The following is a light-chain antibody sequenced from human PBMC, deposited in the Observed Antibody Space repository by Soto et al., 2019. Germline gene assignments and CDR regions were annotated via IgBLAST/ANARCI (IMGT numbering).Light chain of an antibody. CDR2: AAS. V-gene: IGKV1-6*01. CDR1: QGIRSD. Sequence: AIQMTQSPSSLSTSVGDRVTITCRASQGIRSDVAWYQQKPGKAPKLLIYAASSLQSGVPSRFSGSGSGTDFTLTISSLQPEDFATYYCLQDYNDPYTFGQGTKLEIK. CDR3: LQDYNDPYT. J-gene: IGKJ2*01.